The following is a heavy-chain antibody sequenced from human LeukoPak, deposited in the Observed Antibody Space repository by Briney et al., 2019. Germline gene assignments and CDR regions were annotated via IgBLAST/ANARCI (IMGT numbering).Heavy chain of an antibody. CDR3: AKGDNYRNFDS. D-gene: IGHD1-1*01. V-gene: IGHV3-43*01. Sequence: PGGSLRLSCTASGFTSDDYTMHWVRQAPGKGLEWGSLISWDVGSTYYAASVKGRFTISRDNSKNSLYLQMNSLRTDDTALYYCAKGDNYRNFDSWGQGTLVTVSS. CDR2: ISWDVGST. CDR1: GFTSDDYT. J-gene: IGHJ4*02.